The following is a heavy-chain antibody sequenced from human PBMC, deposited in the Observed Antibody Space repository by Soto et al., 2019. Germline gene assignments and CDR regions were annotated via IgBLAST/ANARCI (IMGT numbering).Heavy chain of an antibody. D-gene: IGHD5-12*01. CDR2: IWYDGSNK. CDR1: GFTFSSYG. J-gene: IGHJ4*02. CDR3: ARKGRGLYYFDY. V-gene: IGHV3-33*01. Sequence: GGSLRLSCAASGFTFSSYGMHWVRQAPGKGLEWVAVIWYDGSNKYYADSVKGRFTISRDNSKNTLYLQMNSLRAEDTAVYYCARKGRGLYYFDYWGQGTLVTVSS.